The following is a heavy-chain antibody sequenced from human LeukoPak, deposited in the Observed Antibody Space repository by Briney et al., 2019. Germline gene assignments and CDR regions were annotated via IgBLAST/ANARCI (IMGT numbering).Heavy chain of an antibody. J-gene: IGHJ4*02. CDR3: ARHYYDSSGSAYYFDY. CDR1: GGSISSGSYY. V-gene: IGHV4-39*01. Sequence: KPSQTLSLTCTVSGGSISSGSYYWSWIRQPAGKGLEWIGSVRYSGKTYYNPSLKSRVTMSVDTSKNQFSLRLSSVTAADTAVYSCARHYYDSSGSAYYFDYWGQGTLVTVSS. CDR2: VRYSGKT. D-gene: IGHD3-22*01.